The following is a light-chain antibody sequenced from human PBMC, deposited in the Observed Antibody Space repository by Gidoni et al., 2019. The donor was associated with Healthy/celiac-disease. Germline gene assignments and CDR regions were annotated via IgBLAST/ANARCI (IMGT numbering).Light chain of an antibody. CDR1: SSDVGGYNY. V-gene: IGLV2-14*03. CDR2: DVS. Sequence: QSALTQPAPVPASPGQSITISCTGSSSDVGGYNYVSWYQQHPGKAPKHMIYDVSNRPSGVSNRFSGSKSGNTASLTISGHQAEDEADYYCSSYTSSSTVFGGGTKLTVL. CDR3: SSYTSSSTV. J-gene: IGLJ2*01.